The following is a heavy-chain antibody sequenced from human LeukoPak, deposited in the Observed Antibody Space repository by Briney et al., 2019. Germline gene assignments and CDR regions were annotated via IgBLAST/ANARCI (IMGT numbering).Heavy chain of an antibody. J-gene: IGHJ2*01. D-gene: IGHD3-10*01. CDR3: ARADLIGNFDL. CDR2: IYCSGIT. CDR1: GGSISSGDYY. Sequence: PSQTLSLTCTVSGGSISSGDYYWSWIRQPPGKDLEWIGYIYCSGITYYNPSLKSRLTISVDTSENQFSLKRKSVTAADTAVYYCARADLIGNFDLWGRGTLVTVSS. V-gene: IGHV4-30-4*01.